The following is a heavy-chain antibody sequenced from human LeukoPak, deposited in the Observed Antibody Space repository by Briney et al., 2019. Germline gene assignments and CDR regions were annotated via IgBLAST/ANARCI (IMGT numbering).Heavy chain of an antibody. J-gene: IGHJ4*02. D-gene: IGHD2-15*01. CDR3: ATSSVMSGSLDY. CDR1: GGSISSGDYY. V-gene: IGHV4-30-4*01. CDR2: IYYSGST. Sequence: PSETLSLTCTVSGGSISSGDYYWSWIRQPPGKGLEWIGYIYYSGSTYYNPSLKSRVTISVDRSKNQFSLKLSSVTAADTAVYYCATSSVMSGSLDYWGQGTLVTVSS.